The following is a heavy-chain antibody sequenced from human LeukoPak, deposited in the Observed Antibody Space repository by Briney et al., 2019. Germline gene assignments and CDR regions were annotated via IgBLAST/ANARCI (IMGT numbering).Heavy chain of an antibody. Sequence: SVKVSCKASGGTFSSYAIIWVRQAPGQGLEWMGRIIPILGIANYAQKFQGRVTITADKSTSTAYMELSSLRSEDTAVYYCARAPTKYSSSWYSFDYWGQGTLVTVSS. D-gene: IGHD6-13*01. CDR3: ARAPTKYSSSWYSFDY. V-gene: IGHV1-69*04. CDR2: IIPILGIA. J-gene: IGHJ4*02. CDR1: GGTFSSYA.